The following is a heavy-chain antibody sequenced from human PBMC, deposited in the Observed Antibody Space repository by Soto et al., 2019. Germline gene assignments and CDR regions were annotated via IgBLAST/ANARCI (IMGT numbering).Heavy chain of an antibody. CDR3: AKDAPLCFAERNWFDP. V-gene: IGHV3-30*18. Sequence: QVQLVESGGGVVKPGRSLRLSCAASGFTFSGYDMHWVRQAPGKGLEWVAVISYDGSNKYYADSVKGRFTISRDNSKTSMYFYRKTLRCEATAVDYGAKDAPLCFAERNWFDPWGQGTMVTVSS. D-gene: IGHD3-10*01. CDR2: ISYDGSNK. CDR1: GFTFSGYD. J-gene: IGHJ5*02.